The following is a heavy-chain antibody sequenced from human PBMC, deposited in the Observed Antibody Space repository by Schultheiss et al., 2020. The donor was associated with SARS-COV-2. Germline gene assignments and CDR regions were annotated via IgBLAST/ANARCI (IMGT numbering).Heavy chain of an antibody. CDR1: GFTFTRHW. Sequence: GGSLRLSCAASGFTFTRHWMTWVRQAPGKGPEWVANIKKDGTEKYYVDSVKGRFTISRDNAKNSLYLQMNSLRAEDTAVYYCARDPPVVVVGDGFDPWGQGTLVTVSS. CDR3: ARDPPVVVVGDGFDP. V-gene: IGHV3-7*01. J-gene: IGHJ5*02. D-gene: IGHD2-15*01. CDR2: IKKDGTEK.